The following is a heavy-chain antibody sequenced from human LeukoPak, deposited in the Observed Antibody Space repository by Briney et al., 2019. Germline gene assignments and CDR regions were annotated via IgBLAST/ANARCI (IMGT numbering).Heavy chain of an antibody. D-gene: IGHD6-6*01. CDR2: IYYSGST. CDR3: ARDQGIAARPIDY. J-gene: IGHJ4*02. Sequence: SETLSLTCAVSGGSSRDFSDYYWSWIRQPPGKGLEWIGSIYYSGSTYYNPSLKSRVTISVDTSKNQFSLKLSSVTAADTAVYYCARDQGIAARPIDYWGQGTLVTVSS. CDR1: GGSSRDFSDYY. V-gene: IGHV4-39*07.